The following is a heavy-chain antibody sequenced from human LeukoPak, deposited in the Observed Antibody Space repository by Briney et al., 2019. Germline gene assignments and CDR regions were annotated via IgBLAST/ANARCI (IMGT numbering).Heavy chain of an antibody. CDR3: ANSPTLGV. Sequence: PGGSLRLSCAASGFTFSRSSMNWVRQAPGKGLEFVSLIYRVGTTSYADSVKGRFTISRDNSKNTLYLQMNSLRVEDTAVYYCANSPTLGVWGQGTLVTVSS. CDR1: GFTFSRSS. J-gene: IGHJ4*02. V-gene: IGHV3-53*05. CDR2: IYRVGTT. D-gene: IGHD3-16*01.